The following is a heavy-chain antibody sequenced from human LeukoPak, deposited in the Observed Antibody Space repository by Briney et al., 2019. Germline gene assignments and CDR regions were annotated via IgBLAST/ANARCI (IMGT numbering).Heavy chain of an antibody. Sequence: SETLSLTCTVSGGSISSYYWSWIRQPPGKGLEWIGEINHSGSTNYNPSLKSRVTISVDTSKNQFSLKLSSVTAADTAVYYCATWGLYGYYFDYWGQGTLVTVSS. D-gene: IGHD3-10*01. CDR2: INHSGST. J-gene: IGHJ4*02. CDR1: GGSISSYY. V-gene: IGHV4-34*01. CDR3: ATWGLYGYYFDY.